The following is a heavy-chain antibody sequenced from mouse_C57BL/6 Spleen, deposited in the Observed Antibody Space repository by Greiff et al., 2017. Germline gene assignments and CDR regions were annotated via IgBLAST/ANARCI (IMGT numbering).Heavy chain of an antibody. V-gene: IGHV1-42*01. J-gene: IGHJ4*01. CDR2: INPSTGGT. D-gene: IGHD1-2*01. Sequence: VQLQQSGPELVKPGASVKISCKASGYSFTGYYMNWVKQSPEKSLEWIGEINPSTGGTTYTQKFKAKATLTVDKSSSTAYMQLKSLTSEDSAVYDCARHYYGNYYAMDYWGQGTSVTVSS. CDR1: GYSFTGYY. CDR3: ARHYYGNYYAMDY.